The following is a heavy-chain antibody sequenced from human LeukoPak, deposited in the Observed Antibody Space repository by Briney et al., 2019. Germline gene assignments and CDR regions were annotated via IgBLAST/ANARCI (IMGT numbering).Heavy chain of an antibody. Sequence: SETLPLTCAVYGGSFSGYYWSWIRQPPGKGLEWIGEINHSGSTNYNPSLKSRVTISVDTSKNQFSLKLSSVTAAGTAVYYCARGLKYSSKLGAFDIWGQGTMVTVSS. V-gene: IGHV4-34*01. J-gene: IGHJ3*02. D-gene: IGHD6-13*01. CDR3: ARGLKYSSKLGAFDI. CDR2: INHSGST. CDR1: GGSFSGYY.